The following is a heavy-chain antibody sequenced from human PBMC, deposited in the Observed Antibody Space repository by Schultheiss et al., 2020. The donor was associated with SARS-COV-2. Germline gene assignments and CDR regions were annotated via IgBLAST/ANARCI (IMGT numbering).Heavy chain of an antibody. Sequence: GESLKISCEASGFTFSNAWMSWVRQAPGKGLEWVGRIKSKTDGGTTDYAAPVKGRFTISRDDSKNTLYLQMNSLKTEDTAVYYCTTDLGKYCSGGSCYYFDYWGQGTLVTVSS. V-gene: IGHV3-15*01. CDR1: GFTFSNAW. D-gene: IGHD2-15*01. CDR2: IKSKTDGGTT. CDR3: TTDLGKYCSGGSCYYFDY. J-gene: IGHJ4*02.